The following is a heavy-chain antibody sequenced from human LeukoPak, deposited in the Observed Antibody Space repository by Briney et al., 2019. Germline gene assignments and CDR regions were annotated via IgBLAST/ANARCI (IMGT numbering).Heavy chain of an antibody. Sequence: GRSLRLSCAASGFTFDDYAMHWVRQAPGKGLEWVSGISWNSGSIGYADSVKGRFTISRDSAKNSLYLQMNSLRAEDTALYYCAKDITYGGNSAYFDYWGQGTLVTVSS. CDR3: AKDITYGGNSAYFDY. V-gene: IGHV3-9*01. CDR2: ISWNSGSI. D-gene: IGHD4-23*01. J-gene: IGHJ4*02. CDR1: GFTFDDYA.